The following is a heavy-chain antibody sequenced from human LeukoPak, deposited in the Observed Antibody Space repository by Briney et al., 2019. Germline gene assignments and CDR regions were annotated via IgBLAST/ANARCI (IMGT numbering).Heavy chain of an antibody. CDR1: GGSISSGGYY. J-gene: IGHJ3*02. V-gene: IGHV4-31*03. D-gene: IGHD3-22*01. Sequence: SETLSLTCTVSGGSISSGGYYWSWIRQHPGKGLEWIGYIYYSGSTYYNPSLKSRVTISVDTSKNQFSLKLSSVTAADTAVYYCARDHPVSMIVTGGAFDIWGQGTMVTVSS. CDR3: ARDHPVSMIVTGGAFDI. CDR2: IYYSGST.